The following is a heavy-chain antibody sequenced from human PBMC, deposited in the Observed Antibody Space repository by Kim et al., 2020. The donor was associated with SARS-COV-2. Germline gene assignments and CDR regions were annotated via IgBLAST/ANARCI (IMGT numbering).Heavy chain of an antibody. CDR1: GFTFSSYA. J-gene: IGHJ4*02. CDR2: ISYDGSNK. V-gene: IGHV3-30*04. CDR3: ARGAWDYGDSSDSLLNPEGLDFWSYYFDY. D-gene: IGHD4-17*01. Sequence: GGSLRLSCAASGFTFSSYAMHWVRQAPGKGLEWVAVISYDGSNKYYADSVKGRFTISRDNSKNTLYLQMNSLRAEDTAVYYCARGAWDYGDSSDSLLNPEGLDFWSYYFDYWGQGTLVSVSS.